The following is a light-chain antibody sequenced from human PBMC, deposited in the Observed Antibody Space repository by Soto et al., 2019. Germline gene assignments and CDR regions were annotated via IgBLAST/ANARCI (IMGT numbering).Light chain of an antibody. Sequence: QSVLTQPPSASGTPGQRVTISCSGSSSNIGSNYVFWYQQFPGSAPKLLIHRNNQRPSGVPDRFSGSKSGASASLAISGLRSEDEADFYCAAWDDSLSTWVFGGGTKLTVL. V-gene: IGLV1-47*01. CDR3: AAWDDSLSTWV. CDR1: SSNIGSNY. CDR2: RNN. J-gene: IGLJ3*02.